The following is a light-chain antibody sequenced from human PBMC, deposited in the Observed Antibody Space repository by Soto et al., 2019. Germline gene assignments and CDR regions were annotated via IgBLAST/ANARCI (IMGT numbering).Light chain of an antibody. V-gene: IGKV1-12*01. J-gene: IGKJ5*01. CDR1: EDISTW. CDR3: QHADSFHLIT. CDR2: AAS. Sequence: DIQMTQSPSPLSGSVGDRVTITCRSSEDISTWLAWYQQKPGKAPKLMIYAASSLQSGVPSRFSCSGSGTDFTLTISSLQPEDFATCYCQHADSFHLITFGQGPRLEIK.